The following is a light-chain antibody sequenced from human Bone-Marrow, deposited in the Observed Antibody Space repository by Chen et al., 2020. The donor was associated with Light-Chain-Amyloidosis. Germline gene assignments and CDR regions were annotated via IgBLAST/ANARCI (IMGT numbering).Light chain of an antibody. V-gene: IGLV2-23*02. CDR2: EVT. J-gene: IGLJ1*01. CDR3: CSYQGCCNPYV. Sequence: QPALTQPASVSGSPGQSITVHCAGTSSDVGVYNLVSWYQQHPGKAPKLMIYEVTKRPSGVSTRFSGSKSGNTASLTISGLQAEDEADYYCCSYQGCCNPYVFGTGTKVTVL. CDR1: SSDVGVYNL.